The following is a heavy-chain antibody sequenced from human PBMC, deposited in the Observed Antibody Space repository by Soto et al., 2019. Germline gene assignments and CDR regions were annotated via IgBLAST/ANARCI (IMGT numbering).Heavy chain of an antibody. D-gene: IGHD1-26*01. J-gene: IGHJ6*02. Sequence: ASVKVSCTASGYNFTTYAMHWVRQAPGQRLEWMGWINAGNGNTKYSQKFQGRVKITADQSTSTAYMVLRSLRSEDTAVYYCAGATYKYYYGMDVWGQGTTVTVSS. V-gene: IGHV1-3*01. CDR1: GYNFTTYA. CDR2: INAGNGNT. CDR3: AGATYKYYYGMDV.